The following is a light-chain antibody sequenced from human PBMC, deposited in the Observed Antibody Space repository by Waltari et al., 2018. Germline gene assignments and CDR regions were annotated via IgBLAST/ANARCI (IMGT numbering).Light chain of an antibody. Sequence: SYVLTQPPSVSVAPGKTARITCGGNNIGSKSEHWYQQKPGQAPVLVIFDDTDRPSGIPAQFSGSNSGNTATLTISRVEAGDEADYYCQVWDSSSVHVVFGGGTKLTVL. J-gene: IGLJ2*01. V-gene: IGLV3-21*04. CDR2: DDT. CDR3: QVWDSSSVHVV. CDR1: NIGSKS.